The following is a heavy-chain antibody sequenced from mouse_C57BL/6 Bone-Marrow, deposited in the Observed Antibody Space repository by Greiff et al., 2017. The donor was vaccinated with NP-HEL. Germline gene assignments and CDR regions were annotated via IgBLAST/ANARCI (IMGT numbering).Heavy chain of an antibody. J-gene: IGHJ4*01. CDR3: ARRGEYAMDY. CDR1: GYTFTSYG. Sequence: QVQLKQSGAELARPGASVKLSCKASGYTFTSYGISWVKQRPGQGLEWIGEIYPRSGNTYYNEKFKGKATLTADKSSSTAYMELRSLTSEDSAVYFCARRGEYAMDYWGQGTSVTVSS. V-gene: IGHV1-81*01. CDR2: IYPRSGNT.